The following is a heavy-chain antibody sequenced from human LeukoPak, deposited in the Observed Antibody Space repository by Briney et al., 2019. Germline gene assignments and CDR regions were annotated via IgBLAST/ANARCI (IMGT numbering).Heavy chain of an antibody. CDR2: FDPEDGET. J-gene: IGHJ4*02. Sequence: SVKFSCKVSGYTLTELSMQWGRQAPGKGLEWRGGFDPEDGETIYAQKLQGRVTITEDTSMDKAYMELSSLRSEATAVYYFATGRGVGATMFGYWGQGTLVTVSS. CDR1: GYTLTELS. CDR3: ATGRGVGATMFGY. V-gene: IGHV1-24*01. D-gene: IGHD1-26*01.